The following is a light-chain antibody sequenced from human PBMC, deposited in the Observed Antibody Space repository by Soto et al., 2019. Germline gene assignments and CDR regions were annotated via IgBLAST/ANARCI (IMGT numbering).Light chain of an antibody. Sequence: EIVLTQSPGTLSLSPGERATLSCRASQSVSSTYLVWYQQKPGQAPRLLIYGATSRASGIPDRFSGSGSGTDFTLTISRLEPEDFAVYYCQQFGDSLTFGQGTKVDIK. J-gene: IGKJ1*01. CDR2: GAT. CDR1: QSVSSTY. V-gene: IGKV3-20*01. CDR3: QQFGDSLT.